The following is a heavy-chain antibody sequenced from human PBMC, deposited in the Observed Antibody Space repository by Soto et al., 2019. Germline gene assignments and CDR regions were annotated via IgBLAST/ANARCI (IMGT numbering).Heavy chain of an antibody. CDR3: ARRRDSSWSYYYYGMDV. D-gene: IGHD6-13*01. J-gene: IGHJ6*02. Sequence: SGGSLRLSCAASGFTFSSYAMHWVRQAPGKGLEWVAVISYDGSNKYYADSVKGRFTISRDNSKNTLYLQMNSLRAEDTAVYYCARRRDSSWSYYYYGMDVWGQGTTVTVSS. CDR1: GFTFSSYA. V-gene: IGHV3-30-3*01. CDR2: ISYDGSNK.